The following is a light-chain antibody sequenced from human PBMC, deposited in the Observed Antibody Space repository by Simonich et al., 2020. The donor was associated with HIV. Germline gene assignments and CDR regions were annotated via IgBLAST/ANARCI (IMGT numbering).Light chain of an antibody. Sequence: QLVLTQSPSASASLGASVKLTCTLSSGHSSYAIAWHPQQPEKGPRYLMKVDSDGSHSKGNGIPDRFSSSSSGAGRYLTISSLQSEDEADYYCQTWGAGAGANWVFGGGTKLTVL. CDR3: QTWGAGAGANWV. CDR1: SGHSSYA. CDR2: VDSDGSH. V-gene: IGLV4-69*01. J-gene: IGLJ3*02.